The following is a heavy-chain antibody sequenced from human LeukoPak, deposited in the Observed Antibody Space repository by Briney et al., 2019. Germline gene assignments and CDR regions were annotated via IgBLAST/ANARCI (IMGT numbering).Heavy chain of an antibody. CDR2: IYHSGST. V-gene: IGHV4-4*02. CDR1: GGSISSSNW. D-gene: IGHD5-24*01. J-gene: IGHJ4*02. Sequence: PSETLSLTCAVSGGSISSSNWWSWVRQPPGKGLEWIGEIYHSGSTNYNPSLKSRVTISVDKSKNQFSLKLSSVTAADTAVYYCARIDGYNNGENDYWGQGTLVTVSS. CDR3: ARIDGYNNGENDY.